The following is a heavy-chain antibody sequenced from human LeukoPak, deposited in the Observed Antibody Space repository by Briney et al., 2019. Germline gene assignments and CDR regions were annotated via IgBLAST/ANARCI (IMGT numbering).Heavy chain of an antibody. D-gene: IGHD2/OR15-2a*01. CDR1: GFTFSTYW. V-gene: IGHV3-7*01. Sequence: GGSLRLSCAASGFTFSTYWMSWVRQAPGKGLEWVANIKQDGSEKYYVDSVKGRFTISRDNAKNSVYLQMNSLRAEDTALYYCARDKYFSAEWGQGTLVTVSS. J-gene: IGHJ4*02. CDR2: IKQDGSEK. CDR3: ARDKYFSAE.